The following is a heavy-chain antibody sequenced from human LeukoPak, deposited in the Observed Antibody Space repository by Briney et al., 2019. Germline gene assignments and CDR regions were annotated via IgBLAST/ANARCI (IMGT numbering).Heavy chain of an antibody. V-gene: IGHV3-21*01. Sequence: GGSLRLSCAASGFTFSSYGMHWVRQAPGKGLEWVSSISSSSSYIYYADSVKGRFTISRDNAKNSLYLQMNSLRAEDTAVYYCARDPAVGFDYWGQGTLVTVSS. CDR3: ARDPAVGFDY. CDR2: ISSSSSYI. D-gene: IGHD6-19*01. J-gene: IGHJ4*02. CDR1: GFTFSSYG.